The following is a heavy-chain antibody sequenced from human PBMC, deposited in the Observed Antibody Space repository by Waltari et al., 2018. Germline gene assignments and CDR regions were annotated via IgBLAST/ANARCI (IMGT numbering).Heavy chain of an antibody. Sequence: QVQLVQSGAEVKKPGASVKVSCKASGYTFTSYAMHWVRQAPGQRLEWMGWINAGNGNTKYSQKFQGRVTITRDTSASTAYMELSSLRSEDTAVYYCASGYSPIADAFDIWGQGTMVIVSS. D-gene: IGHD6-13*01. CDR2: INAGNGNT. J-gene: IGHJ3*02. V-gene: IGHV1-3*01. CDR1: GYTFTSYA. CDR3: ASGYSPIADAFDI.